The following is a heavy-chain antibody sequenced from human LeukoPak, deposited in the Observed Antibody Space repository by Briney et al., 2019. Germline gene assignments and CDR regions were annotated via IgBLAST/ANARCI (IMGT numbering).Heavy chain of an antibody. CDR3: ARYFYDSSGYYYPDY. CDR1: GGSISGFY. V-gene: IGHV4-4*07. D-gene: IGHD3-22*01. Sequence: SETLSLTCTVSGGSISGFYWSWIRQPAGEGLEWIGRIYTSGSTDYNPSLKSRVTMSVDKSKNQVSMKVSSVTAADTAVYYCARYFYDSSGYYYPDYWGQGTLVTVSS. CDR2: IYTSGST. J-gene: IGHJ4*02.